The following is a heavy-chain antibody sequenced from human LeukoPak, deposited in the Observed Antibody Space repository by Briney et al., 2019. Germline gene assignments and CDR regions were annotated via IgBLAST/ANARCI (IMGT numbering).Heavy chain of an antibody. J-gene: IGHJ4*02. CDR2: ISAYNGNT. Sequence: ASVKVSCKASGYTFTSYGISWVRQAPGQGLEWMGWISAYNGNTNYAQKLQGRVTMTTDTSTSTAYMELRSLRSDDTAVYYCARDSSVTYYDFWSGYYDYWGLGTLVTVSS. D-gene: IGHD3-3*01. CDR3: ARDSSVTYYDFWSGYYDY. V-gene: IGHV1-18*01. CDR1: GYTFTSYG.